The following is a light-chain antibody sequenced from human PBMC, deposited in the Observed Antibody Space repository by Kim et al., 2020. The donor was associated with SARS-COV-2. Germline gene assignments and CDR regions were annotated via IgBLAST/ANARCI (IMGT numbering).Light chain of an antibody. CDR2: DKD. Sequence: ALGQTVRITCHGDSLRNYFADWCQQRPGQAPVVVIYDKDTRPSGIPDRFSGSGSDNTASLTITGAQAEDEADYFCYSRDTSGSHVIFGGGTKVTVL. V-gene: IGLV3-19*01. CDR3: YSRDTSGSHVI. CDR1: SLRNYF. J-gene: IGLJ2*01.